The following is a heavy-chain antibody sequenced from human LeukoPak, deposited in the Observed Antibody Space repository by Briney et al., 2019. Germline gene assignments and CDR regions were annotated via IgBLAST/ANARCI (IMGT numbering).Heavy chain of an antibody. CDR2: IKQDGSEK. D-gene: IGHD3-16*01. V-gene: IGHV3-7*03. CDR3: AKDRGDY. J-gene: IGHJ4*02. Sequence: GGSLRLSCAASGFTFSNYWMSWVRQAPGKGLEWVANIKQDGSEKYYVDSVKGRFTISRDNAKNSLYLQMSSLRAEDTAVYYCAKDRGDYWGQGTLVTVSS. CDR1: GFTFSNYW.